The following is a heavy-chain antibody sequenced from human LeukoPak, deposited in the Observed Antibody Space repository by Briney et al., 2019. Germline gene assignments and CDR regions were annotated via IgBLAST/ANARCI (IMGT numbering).Heavy chain of an antibody. D-gene: IGHD3-22*01. V-gene: IGHV3-11*01. Sequence: PGGSLRLSCAASGFTFSDYYMSWIRQAPGKGLEWVSYISSSGSTIYYADSVKGRFTISRDNAKNSLYLQMNSLRAEDPAVYYCARDSRNGITMIVAVRVLDYWGQGTLVTVSS. CDR2: ISSSGSTI. CDR3: ARDSRNGITMIVAVRVLDY. CDR1: GFTFSDYY. J-gene: IGHJ4*02.